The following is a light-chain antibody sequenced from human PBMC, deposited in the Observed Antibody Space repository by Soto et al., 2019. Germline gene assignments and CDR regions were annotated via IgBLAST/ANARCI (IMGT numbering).Light chain of an antibody. J-gene: IGKJ1*01. Sequence: DIQMTQSPSTLSASVGDRVTISCRASQSIGTWLAWYQQKPGKAPKLLIYDASTLEGGVPSRFSGSGSGTEFTLTISSLLPDDFATYYCQQYNTYSTWTFGQGTKVAIK. CDR3: QQYNTYSTWT. V-gene: IGKV1-5*01. CDR1: QSIGTW. CDR2: DAS.